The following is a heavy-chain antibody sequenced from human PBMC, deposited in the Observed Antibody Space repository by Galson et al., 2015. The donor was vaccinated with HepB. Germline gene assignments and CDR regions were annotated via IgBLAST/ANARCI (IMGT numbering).Heavy chain of an antibody. Sequence: SLRLSCAASGFISSMYWMNWVRQAPGKGLEWVANIKEDGSEKNYVDSVKGRFIISRDNAKNSLYLQMNSLRAEDTAVYYCARVKRGEWYSYYYYGMDVWGQGTTVTVSS. CDR2: IKEDGSEK. D-gene: IGHD3-10*01. V-gene: IGHV3-7*05. CDR3: ARVKRGEWYSYYYYGMDV. J-gene: IGHJ6*02. CDR1: GFISSMYW.